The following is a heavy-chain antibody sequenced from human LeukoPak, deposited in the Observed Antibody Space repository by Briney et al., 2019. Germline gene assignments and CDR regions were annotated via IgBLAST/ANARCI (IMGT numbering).Heavy chain of an antibody. J-gene: IGHJ5*02. CDR1: GYTYTSYD. Sequence: GASVKVSCKASGYTYTSYDINWVRQAPGQGLEWMGWMNPNSGNTGYAQKFQGRVTMTRNTSISTAYMELSSLRSEDTAVCYCARGSLAAREARGGWFDPWGQGTLVTVSS. CDR3: ARGSLAAREARGGWFDP. V-gene: IGHV1-8*01. CDR2: MNPNSGNT. D-gene: IGHD6-6*01.